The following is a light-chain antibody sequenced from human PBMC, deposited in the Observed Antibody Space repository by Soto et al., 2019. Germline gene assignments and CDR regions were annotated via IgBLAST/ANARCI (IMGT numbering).Light chain of an antibody. J-gene: IGKJ2*01. CDR1: QSVSNNY. CDR2: GSS. CDR3: QQYGSSPPYT. Sequence: EVVLTQSPGTLSLSPGERDTLSCRASQSVSNNYFAWYQEKPGEAARLLIFGSSDRATGIPDRFSGSGSGTDFTLTISRLEPEDFALYYCQQYGSSPPYTFGQGTKLEIK. V-gene: IGKV3-20*01.